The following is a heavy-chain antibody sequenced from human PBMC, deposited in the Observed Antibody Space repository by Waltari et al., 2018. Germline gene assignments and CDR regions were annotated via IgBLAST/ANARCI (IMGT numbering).Heavy chain of an antibody. CDR1: GFTFTDYW. Sequence: EVPLVESGGGLLQPGGSLRLSCAASGFTFTDYWMSWVRQAPGKVPEWVANKNKDGSEKNYVDHVKGRFTISRDNAKDSVYLQMNSLRADDTAMYYCVRDHWGPDYWGQGTLVTVSS. CDR2: KNKDGSEK. D-gene: IGHD7-27*01. V-gene: IGHV3-7*01. CDR3: VRDHWGPDY. J-gene: IGHJ4*02.